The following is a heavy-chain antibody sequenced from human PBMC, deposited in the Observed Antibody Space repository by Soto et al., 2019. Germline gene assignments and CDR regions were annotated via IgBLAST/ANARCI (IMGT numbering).Heavy chain of an antibody. Sequence: QVQLVESGGGVVQPGRSLRLSCAASGFTFSSYGMHWVRQAPGKGLEWVAVISYDGSNKYYADSVKGRFTISRDNSNNMLYLQMNSLRAEDTAVYYCAKGLAQGGYYGMDVWGQGTTVTVSS. CDR2: ISYDGSNK. V-gene: IGHV3-30*18. CDR1: GFTFSSYG. D-gene: IGHD6-19*01. J-gene: IGHJ6*02. CDR3: AKGLAQGGYYGMDV.